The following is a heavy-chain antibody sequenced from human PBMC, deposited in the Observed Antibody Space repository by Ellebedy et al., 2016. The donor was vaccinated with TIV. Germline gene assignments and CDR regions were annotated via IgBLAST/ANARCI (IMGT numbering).Heavy chain of an antibody. V-gene: IGHV3-30*04. CDR2: ISFDESNE. CDR1: GFTFSSHA. J-gene: IGHJ6*02. D-gene: IGHD7-27*01. Sequence: PGGSLRLSCTASGFTFSSHAMHWVRQAPGKGLEWVAVISFDESNEKYADSVKGRFTISRDNSKNTLYLQMNSLRADDTAIYYCAREFWGSAGLDVWGQGTTVTVSS. CDR3: AREFWGSAGLDV.